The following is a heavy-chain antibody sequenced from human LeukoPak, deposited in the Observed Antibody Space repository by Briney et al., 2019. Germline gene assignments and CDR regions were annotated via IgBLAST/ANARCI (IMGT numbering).Heavy chain of an antibody. CDR2: INPSGGST. CDR3: AGGHTPYSGSYYAGGRDY. CDR1: GYTFTSYY. D-gene: IGHD1-26*01. Sequence: ASVNVSCKASGYTFTSYYMHWVRQAPGQGLEWMGIINPSGGSTSYAQKFQGRVTMTRDTSTSTVYMELSRLRAEDTAVHYCAGGHTPYSGSYYAGGRDYWGQGTLVTVSS. J-gene: IGHJ4*02. V-gene: IGHV1-46*01.